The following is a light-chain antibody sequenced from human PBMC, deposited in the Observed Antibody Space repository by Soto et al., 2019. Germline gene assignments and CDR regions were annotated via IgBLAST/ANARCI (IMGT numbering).Light chain of an antibody. J-gene: IGKJ5*01. V-gene: IGKV1-33*01. CDR1: QDISDH. CDR3: QHFANLPMT. CDR2: EAS. Sequence: DIQMTQSPSSLSASVGDRVTMTCQASQDISDHLNWYQHKEGEAPKPRIYEASNLETGVPSRFSGSGSWTDFTLTISSLQPQDIATYYCQHFANLPMTFGQGTRLEIK.